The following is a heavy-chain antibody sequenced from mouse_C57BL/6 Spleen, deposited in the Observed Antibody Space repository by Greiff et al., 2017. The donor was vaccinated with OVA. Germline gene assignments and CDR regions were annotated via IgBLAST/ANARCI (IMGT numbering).Heavy chain of an antibody. CDR2: ISYDGSN. CDR3: ARDRHTTVVARWYVDV. Sequence: ESGPGLVKPSQSLSLTCSVSGYSITSGYYWPWIRQFPGNQLEWMGYISYDGSNNYNPSLQNRNSITRDTSKNQFFQKVNSVTTEDTATYYCARDRHTTVVARWYVDVWGTGTTVTVSS. J-gene: IGHJ1*03. CDR1: GYSITSGYY. V-gene: IGHV3-6*01. D-gene: IGHD1-1*01.